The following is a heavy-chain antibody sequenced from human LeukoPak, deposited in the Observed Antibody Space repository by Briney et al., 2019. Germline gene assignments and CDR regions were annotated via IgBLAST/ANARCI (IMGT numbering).Heavy chain of an antibody. Sequence: PSETLSLTCTVSGGSISGYYWTWIRQPPGEGLEWIGYIYYSGGTNYNPSLKSRVTISVDTSKNQFSLRLSSVTAADTAVYYWARLRGNYFPDYWGQGTLVTVSS. CDR3: ARLRGNYFPDY. J-gene: IGHJ4*02. CDR1: GGSISGYY. CDR2: IYYSGGT. D-gene: IGHD4-11*01. V-gene: IGHV4-59*01.